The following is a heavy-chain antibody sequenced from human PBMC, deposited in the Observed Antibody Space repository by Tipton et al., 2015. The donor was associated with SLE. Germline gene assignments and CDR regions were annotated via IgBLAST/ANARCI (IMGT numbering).Heavy chain of an antibody. CDR2: IIDSGRT. V-gene: IGHV4-34*12. Sequence: LRLSCAASGFTFSYYAMSWVRQAPGKGLEWIGDIIDSGRTNYNPSLKSRVTISIDTSKSHFFLRLRSVTAADTAVYYCASPGTYGSGSFDPWGQGTLVVVSS. J-gene: IGHJ5*02. D-gene: IGHD3-10*01. CDR3: ASPGTYGSGSFDP. CDR1: GFTFSYYA.